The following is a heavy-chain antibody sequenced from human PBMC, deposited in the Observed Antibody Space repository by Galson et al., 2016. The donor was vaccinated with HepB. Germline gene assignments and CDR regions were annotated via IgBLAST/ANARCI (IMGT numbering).Heavy chain of an antibody. Sequence: SVKVSCKASGYIFTADYMHWVRQAPGQGLEWMGRINPSSGGPNYAQKFQGRVSMTRDTSISTAYMELTRLRSDDTAVYYCARTRTSGGYYYGVDDWGQGTSVTVSS. D-gene: IGHD3-10*01. CDR1: GYIFTADY. J-gene: IGHJ6*02. V-gene: IGHV1-2*06. CDR2: INPSSGGP. CDR3: ARTRTSGGYYYGVDD.